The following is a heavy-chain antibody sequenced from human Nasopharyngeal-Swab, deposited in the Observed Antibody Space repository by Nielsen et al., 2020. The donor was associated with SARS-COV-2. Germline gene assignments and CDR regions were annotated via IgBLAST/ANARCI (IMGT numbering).Heavy chain of an antibody. V-gene: IGHV3-53*05. Sequence: GGPLRPPCAAPGSNVRNNYMTWVRQAPGKGLEWGPIIYSSGSIYNADSVKGGFIISRDTSKNTLSLRMNTLRVEDTAVYYCAGAVTGPLYWGQGTLVTVSS. J-gene: IGHJ1*01. CDR2: IYSSGSI. CDR1: GSNVRNNY. CDR3: AGAVTGPLY. D-gene: IGHD4-11*01.